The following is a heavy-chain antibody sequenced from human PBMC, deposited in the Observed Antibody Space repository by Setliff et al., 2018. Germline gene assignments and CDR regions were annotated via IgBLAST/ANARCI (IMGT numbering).Heavy chain of an antibody. CDR2: IYYSGST. CDR3: ARVSMYYNFWSGYYGERGEYFDY. D-gene: IGHD3-3*01. CDR1: GGSISSYY. J-gene: IGHJ4*02. Sequence: KVSETLSLTCTVSGGSISSYYWSWIRQPPGKGLEWIGYIYYSGSTNYNPSLKSRVTISVDTSKNQFSLKLSSVTAADTAVYYCARVSMYYNFWSGYYGERGEYFDYWGQGTLVTVSS. V-gene: IGHV4-59*01.